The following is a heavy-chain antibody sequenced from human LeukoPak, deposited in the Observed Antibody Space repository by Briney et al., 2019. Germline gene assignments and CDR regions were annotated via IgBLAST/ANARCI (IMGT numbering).Heavy chain of an antibody. CDR1: GFSFSNYW. CDR3: ARGVLPGAIEWSLDY. J-gene: IGHJ4*02. V-gene: IGHV3-7*01. D-gene: IGHD2-2*02. CDR2: IKQDGSEK. Sequence: GGSLRLSCAASGFSFSNYWMSWVRQAPGKGLEWVANIKQDGSEKFYVGSVRGRFTISRDSAKNSLYLQMNSLRAEDTAVYYCARGVLPGAIEWSLDYWGQGTLVTVSS.